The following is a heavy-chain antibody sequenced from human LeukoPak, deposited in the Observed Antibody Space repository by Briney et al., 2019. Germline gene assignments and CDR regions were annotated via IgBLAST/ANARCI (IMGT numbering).Heavy chain of an antibody. Sequence: SETLSLTCTVSGGSIRTFYWTWIRQPAGKGLEWIGRIYTTGSTNYSPSLRSRANMSMDTAKNQFSLSLSSVTAADTAVYYCARLPGGDSSSVVAFDIWGRGAMVTVSS. CDR3: ARLPGGDSSSVVAFDI. J-gene: IGHJ3*02. CDR2: IYTTGST. CDR1: GGSIRTFY. D-gene: IGHD2-21*02. V-gene: IGHV4-4*07.